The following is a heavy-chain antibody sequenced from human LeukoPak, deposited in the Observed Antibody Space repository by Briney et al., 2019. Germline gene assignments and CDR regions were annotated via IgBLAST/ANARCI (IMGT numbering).Heavy chain of an antibody. CDR2: ISSSSNVI. CDR3: ARDFAPVTTGRNDAFDI. V-gene: IGHV3-48*01. CDR1: GFTFNSYA. J-gene: IGHJ3*02. D-gene: IGHD4-17*01. Sequence: GGSLRLSCAASGFTFNSYAFNWVRQAPGKGLEWVSYISSSSNVIYYTDSVKGRFTISRDNARNLLSLQMNSLRAEDTAVYYCARDFAPVTTGRNDAFDIWGQGTMVTVSS.